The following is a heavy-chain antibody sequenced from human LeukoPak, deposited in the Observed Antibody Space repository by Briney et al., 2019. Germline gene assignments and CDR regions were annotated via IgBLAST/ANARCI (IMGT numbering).Heavy chain of an antibody. J-gene: IGHJ4*02. Sequence: GGSLRLSCAASGFTFSSYAMSWVRQAPGKGLEWVSAISGSGGSTYYADSVKGRFTISRDNSKNTLYLQMNSLRAEDTAVYYCAKEITAGYYDSSGAFDYWGQGTLVTVFS. CDR2: ISGSGGST. D-gene: IGHD3-22*01. CDR1: GFTFSSYA. CDR3: AKEITAGYYDSSGAFDY. V-gene: IGHV3-23*01.